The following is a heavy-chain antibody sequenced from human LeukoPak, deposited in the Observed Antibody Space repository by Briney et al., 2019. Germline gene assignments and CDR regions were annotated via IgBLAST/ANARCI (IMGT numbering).Heavy chain of an antibody. J-gene: IGHJ4*02. CDR2: IIPIFGTA. D-gene: IGHD5-24*01. CDR3: ARSSRDGYNLDYFDY. V-gene: IGHV1-69*13. Sequence: SVKASCKASGGTFSSYAISWVRQAPGQGLEWMGGIIPIFGTANYAQKFQGRATITADESTSTAYMELSSLRSEDTAVYYCARSSRDGYNLDYFDYWGQGTLVTVSS. CDR1: GGTFSSYA.